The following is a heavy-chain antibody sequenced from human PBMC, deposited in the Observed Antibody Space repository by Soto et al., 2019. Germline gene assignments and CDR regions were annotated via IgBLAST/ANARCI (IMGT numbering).Heavy chain of an antibody. D-gene: IGHD3-16*01. CDR3: ARGGGPYVWFNEF. CDR1: GGLFSSFA. V-gene: IGHV1-69*01. J-gene: IGHJ4*02. Sequence: QEQLVQSGPEVRKPGSSVKVSCKDSGGLFSSFAISWVRQAPGEGLEWLGGIIPVFGSTNYAEKFQGRVTITADESTNTADMELTSMTPGDTAMYYCARGGGPYVWFNEFWGQGTLVTVSS. CDR2: IIPVFGST.